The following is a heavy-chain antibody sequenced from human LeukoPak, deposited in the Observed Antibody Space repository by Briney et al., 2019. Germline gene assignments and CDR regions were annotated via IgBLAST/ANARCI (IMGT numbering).Heavy chain of an antibody. CDR3: ARDAISGYYDY. CDR2: INAGNGNT. V-gene: IGHV1-3*01. CDR1: GYTFTSYD. D-gene: IGHD3-22*01. J-gene: IGHJ4*02. Sequence: VASVKVSCKASGYTFTSYDINWVRQATGQGLEWMGWINAGNGNTKYSQKFQGRVTITRDTSASTAYMELSSLRSEDTAVYYCARDAISGYYDYWGQGTLVTVSS.